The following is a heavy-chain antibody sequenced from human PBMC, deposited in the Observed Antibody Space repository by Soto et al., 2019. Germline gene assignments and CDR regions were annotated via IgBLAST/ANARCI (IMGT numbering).Heavy chain of an antibody. CDR2: ISAYNGNT. D-gene: IGHD3-3*01. V-gene: IGHV1-18*04. Sequence: ASVKVSCKASGYTFTSYGISWVRQAPGQGLEWMGWISAYNGNTNYAQKLQGRVTMTTDTSTSTAYMELRSLRSDDTAVYYCARDPRDFWSGYYSGRAHYYYYYGMDVWGQGTTVTVS. CDR1: GYTFTSYG. J-gene: IGHJ6*02. CDR3: ARDPRDFWSGYYSGRAHYYYYYGMDV.